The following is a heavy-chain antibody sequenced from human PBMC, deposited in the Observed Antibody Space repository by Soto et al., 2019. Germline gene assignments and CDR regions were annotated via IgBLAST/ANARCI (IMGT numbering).Heavy chain of an antibody. Sequence: SSQTRSCTWFPCSGSFRGFYWGWIRQPRGRGLEWIGEINDSGSTNYSPSLKSRVTISVGSSKNQFSVKLSSVTAADTAVYYCARRSKLDPPGYWGQGTLVTVAS. D-gene: IGHD1-1*01. V-gene: IGHV4-34*01. CDR1: SGSFRGFY. CDR3: ARRSKLDPPGY. J-gene: IGHJ4*02. CDR2: INDSGST.